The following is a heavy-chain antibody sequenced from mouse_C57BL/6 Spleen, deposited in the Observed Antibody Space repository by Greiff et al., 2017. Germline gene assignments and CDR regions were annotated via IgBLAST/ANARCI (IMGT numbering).Heavy chain of an antibody. CDR3: ARSGIYYGYGDY. CDR2: IYPSDSET. CDR1: GYTFTSYW. D-gene: IGHD2-2*01. V-gene: IGHV1-61*01. J-gene: IGHJ2*01. Sequence: QVQLQQPGAELVRPGSSVKLSCKASGYTFTSYWMDWVKQRPGQGLEWIGNIYPSDSETHYNQKFKDKATLTVDKSSSPAYMQLSSLTSEDSAVYVCARSGIYYGYGDYWGQGTTLTVSS.